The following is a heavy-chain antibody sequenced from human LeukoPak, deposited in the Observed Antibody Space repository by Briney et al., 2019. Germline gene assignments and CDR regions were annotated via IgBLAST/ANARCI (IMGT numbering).Heavy chain of an antibody. V-gene: IGHV3-21*01. CDR1: GFTFSSYS. CDR3: ARDQSGDY. J-gene: IGHJ4*02. CDR2: ISSSISYI. Sequence: PGGSLRLSCAASGFTFSSYSMNWVRQAPGKGLEWVSSISSSISYIYYADSVKGRFTISRDNAKNSLYLRVNSLRAEDTAVYYCARDQSGDYWGQGTLVTVSS. D-gene: IGHD1-26*01.